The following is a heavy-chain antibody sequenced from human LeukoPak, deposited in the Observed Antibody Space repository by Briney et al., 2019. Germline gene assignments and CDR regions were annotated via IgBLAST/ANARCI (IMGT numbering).Heavy chain of an antibody. V-gene: IGHV3-30*18. J-gene: IGHJ4*02. Sequence: PGGSLRLSCAASGFTFSRSAVHWVRQAPGKGLEWVGVISHDGSNTDYTDSVKGRFTISRDNSKNTLYLQMNSLRAEDTAVYYCAKEMKPWMHFDYWGQGTLVTVSS. CDR2: ISHDGSNT. D-gene: IGHD5-12*01. CDR1: GFTFSRSA. CDR3: AKEMKPWMHFDY.